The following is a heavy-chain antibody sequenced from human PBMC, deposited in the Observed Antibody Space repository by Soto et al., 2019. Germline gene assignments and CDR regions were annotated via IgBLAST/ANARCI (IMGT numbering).Heavy chain of an antibody. Sequence: SETLSLTCTVSGGSISSSSYYWGWIRQPPGKGLEWIGSIYYSGSTYYNPSLKSRVTISVDTSKNQFSLKLSSVTAADTAVYYCASLRFGERGNYYYYYGMDVWGQGTTITVSS. CDR3: ASLRFGERGNYYYYYGMDV. J-gene: IGHJ6*02. CDR2: IYYSGST. D-gene: IGHD3-10*01. V-gene: IGHV4-39*07. CDR1: GGSISSSSYY.